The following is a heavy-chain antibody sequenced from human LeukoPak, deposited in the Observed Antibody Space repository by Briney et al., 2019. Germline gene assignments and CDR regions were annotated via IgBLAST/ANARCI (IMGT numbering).Heavy chain of an antibody. J-gene: IGHJ4*02. Sequence: ASVKVSCKASGYTFTGYYMHWVRQAPGQGLEWMGWINPNSGGTNYAQKFQGRVTMTRDTSISTAYMELSRLRSDDTAVYYCAREKDILTGYSHFDYRGQGTLVTVSS. D-gene: IGHD3-9*01. CDR2: INPNSGGT. CDR1: GYTFTGYY. CDR3: AREKDILTGYSHFDY. V-gene: IGHV1-2*02.